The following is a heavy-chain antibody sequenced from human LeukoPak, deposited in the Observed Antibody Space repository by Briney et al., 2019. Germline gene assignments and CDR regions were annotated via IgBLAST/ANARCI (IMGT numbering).Heavy chain of an antibody. CDR3: AKEGRSFTPGY. D-gene: IGHD2-15*01. CDR2: ISKSGST. J-gene: IGHJ4*02. V-gene: IGHV4-4*07. Sequence: SETLSLTCTVSGGSISSDDWSWIRQPAGKGLEWIGHISKSGSTDYNPSLRSRVTMSIDTSRNQSSLKLSSVTAADTAVYYCAKEGRSFTPGYWGQGIRVTVSS. CDR1: GGSISSDD.